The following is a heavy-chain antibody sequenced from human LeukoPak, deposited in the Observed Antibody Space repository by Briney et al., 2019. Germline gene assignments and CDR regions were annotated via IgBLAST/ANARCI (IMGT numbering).Heavy chain of an antibody. Sequence: SVKVSCKASGYTFTGYYMHWVRQAPGQGLEWMGGIIPIFGTANYAQKFQGGVTITTDESTSTAYMELSSLRSEDTAVYYCARENVEMATIFFDYWGQGTLVTVSS. CDR1: GYTFTGYY. V-gene: IGHV1-69*05. J-gene: IGHJ4*02. D-gene: IGHD5-24*01. CDR3: ARENVEMATIFFDY. CDR2: IIPIFGTA.